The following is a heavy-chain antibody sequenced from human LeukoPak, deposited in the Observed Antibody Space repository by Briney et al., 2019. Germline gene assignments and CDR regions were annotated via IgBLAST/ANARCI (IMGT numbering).Heavy chain of an antibody. J-gene: IGHJ4*02. D-gene: IGHD4-17*01. V-gene: IGHV4-4*07. CDR2: IYTSGST. CDR3: ARGTPYGDYTDGSVDY. CDR1: GGSISSYY. Sequence: PSETLSPTCTVSGGSISSYYWSWIRQPAGKGLEWIGRIYTSGSTNYNPSLKSRVTMSVDTSKNQFSLKLSSVTAADTAVYYCARGTPYGDYTDGSVDYWGQGTLVTVSS.